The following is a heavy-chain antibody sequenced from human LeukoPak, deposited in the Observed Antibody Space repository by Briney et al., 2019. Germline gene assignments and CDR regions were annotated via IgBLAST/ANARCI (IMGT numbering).Heavy chain of an antibody. CDR1: GFIVSTNY. V-gene: IGHV3-66*01. D-gene: IGHD6-25*01. CDR2: LYSGGTT. Sequence: GGSLRLSCAASGFIVSTNYMSWVRQAPGKGLEWVSVLYSGGTTYYADSVKGRFTISRDNSKNTLYLQMNSLRAEDTAVYYCARDGRENSSAAAFDIWGQGTMVTVSS. J-gene: IGHJ3*02. CDR3: ARDGRENSSAAAFDI.